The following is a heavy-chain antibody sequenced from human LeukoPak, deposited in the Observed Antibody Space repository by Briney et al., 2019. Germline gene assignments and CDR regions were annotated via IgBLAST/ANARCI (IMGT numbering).Heavy chain of an antibody. Sequence: GGSLRLSCAASGFTFSSRDWMTWVRQAPGKGLEWVANIKQDGSEKNYVDSVKGRFTISRDSAKNSVDLQMNSLRVEDTAVYYCARDRTTDFWSGYYTNYFDYWGQGALVTVSS. V-gene: IGHV3-7*01. D-gene: IGHD3-3*01. J-gene: IGHJ4*02. CDR3: ARDRTTDFWSGYYTNYFDY. CDR1: GFTFSSRDW. CDR2: IKQDGSEK.